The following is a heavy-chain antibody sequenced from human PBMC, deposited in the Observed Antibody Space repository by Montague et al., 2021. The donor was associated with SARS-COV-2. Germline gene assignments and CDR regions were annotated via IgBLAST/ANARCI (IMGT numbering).Heavy chain of an antibody. V-gene: IGHV4-39*01. CDR1: GGSISNSHYY. CDR2: IYFNGHS. J-gene: IGHJ3*02. CDR3: ARQPPYQTGALDI. D-gene: IGHD2-2*01. Sequence: SETLSLTCTVSGGSISNSHYYCAWIRQPPRKGLEWIGSIYFNGHSYYNPSLKNRASISLDTSKNQYYLKLNSVAAADTAVYYCARQPPYQTGALDIWGQGTMVTVSS.